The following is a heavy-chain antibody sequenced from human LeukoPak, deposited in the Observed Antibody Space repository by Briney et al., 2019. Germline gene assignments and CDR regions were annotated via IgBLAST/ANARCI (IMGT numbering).Heavy chain of an antibody. CDR1: GGTFSSYT. Sequence: SVKVSCKASGGTFSSYTISWVRQAPGQGLEWMGRIIPILGIANYAQKFQGRVTITADKSTSTAYMELSSLRSEATAVYYCAGCSSTSCYRGNYWGQGTLVTVSS. J-gene: IGHJ4*02. D-gene: IGHD2-2*02. CDR3: AGCSSTSCYRGNY. V-gene: IGHV1-69*02. CDR2: IIPILGIA.